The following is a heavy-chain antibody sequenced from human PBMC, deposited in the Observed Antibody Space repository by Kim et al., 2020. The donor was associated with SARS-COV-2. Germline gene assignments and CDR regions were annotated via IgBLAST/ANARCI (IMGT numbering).Heavy chain of an antibody. CDR1: GYDFTTHV. CDR3: ARERRIGELLPLLYYYGMDV. D-gene: IGHD3-10*01. Sequence: ASVKVSCKASGYDFTTHVMHWVRQAPGQRPEWVGWVSAASGQKRLSQTLQDRVTLTTDTSATIAYMELSSLRSEDTAVYYCARERRIGELLPLLYYYGMDVWGQGTTVTVSS. CDR2: VSAASGQK. J-gene: IGHJ6*02. V-gene: IGHV1-3*01.